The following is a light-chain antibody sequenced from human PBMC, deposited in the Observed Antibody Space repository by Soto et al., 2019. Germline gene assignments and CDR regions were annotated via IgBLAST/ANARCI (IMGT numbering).Light chain of an antibody. V-gene: IGKV1-39*01. CDR1: QRISSY. CDR2: AAS. CDR3: QQSFRTPLT. J-gene: IGKJ4*01. Sequence: DIQMTQSPSSLSASVGDRATITCWASQRISSYLNWYQQKPGKAPKLLIYAASNLQSGVPSRFTGSGSGTDFTLTISSLQPEDFATYYCQQSFRTPLTFGGGTKVDIK.